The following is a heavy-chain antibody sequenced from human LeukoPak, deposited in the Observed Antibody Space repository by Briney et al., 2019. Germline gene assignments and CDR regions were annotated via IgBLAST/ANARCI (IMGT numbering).Heavy chain of an antibody. CDR2: FIPTFGIP. CDR1: GGSFSNYV. J-gene: IGHJ4*02. CDR3: AAVAARDGGN. D-gene: IGHD5-24*01. Sequence: GASVKVSCKASGGSFSNYVFNWVRQAPGQGFGWMGRFIPTFGIPHSAQKSQGRVTITADKSTTTVYMELSSLRSEDTAVYYCAAVAARDGGNWGQGTLVTVSS. V-gene: IGHV1-69*04.